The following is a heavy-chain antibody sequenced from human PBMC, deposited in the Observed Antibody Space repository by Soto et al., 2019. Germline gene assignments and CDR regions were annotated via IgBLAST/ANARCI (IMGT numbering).Heavy chain of an antibody. D-gene: IGHD2-2*01. V-gene: IGHV2-70*01. CDR2: IDWDDDK. CDR3: ARMTKNAPYYYGMDV. Sequence: SGPTLVNPTQTLTLTCTLSGFSLSTSGMCVSWIRQPPGKALEWLALIDWDDDKYYSASLKTRLTISKDTSKNQVVLTMTNMDPVDTATYYCARMTKNAPYYYGMDVWGQGTTVTVSS. J-gene: IGHJ6*02. CDR1: GFSLSTSGMC.